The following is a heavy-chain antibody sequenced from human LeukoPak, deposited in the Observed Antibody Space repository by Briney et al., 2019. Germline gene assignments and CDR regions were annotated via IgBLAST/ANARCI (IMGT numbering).Heavy chain of an antibody. J-gene: IGHJ4*02. D-gene: IGHD1-26*01. CDR2: MYYSGST. V-gene: IGHV4-39*01. Sequence: SETLSLTCIVSGGSINSRNYYWGWIRQPPGKGLEWIGSMYYSGSTYYNPSLKSRVTISVDTSKNQFSLKLSSVTAADTAVYYCARHRGSPYSGSYYYFDYWGQGTLVTVSS. CDR3: ARHRGSPYSGSYYYFDY. CDR1: GGSINSRNYY.